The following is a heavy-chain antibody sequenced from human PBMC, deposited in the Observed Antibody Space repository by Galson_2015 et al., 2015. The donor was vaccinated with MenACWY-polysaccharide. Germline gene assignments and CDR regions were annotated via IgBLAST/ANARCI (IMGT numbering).Heavy chain of an antibody. CDR2: MNPNSGNT. D-gene: IGHD6-19*01. CDR3: ASTKAGTHYFDY. Sequence: SVKVSCKASGYIFTNYGINWVRRATGQGLEWMGWMNPNSGNTGYAQKFQGRVTMTRNTSISTAYMELSSLTSEDTAVYYCASTKAGTHYFDYWGQGTLVTVSS. CDR1: GYIFTNYG. V-gene: IGHV1-8*02. J-gene: IGHJ4*02.